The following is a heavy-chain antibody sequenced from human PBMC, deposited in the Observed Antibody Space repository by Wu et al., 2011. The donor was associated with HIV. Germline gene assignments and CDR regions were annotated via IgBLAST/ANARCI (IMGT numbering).Heavy chain of an antibody. D-gene: IGHD6-19*01. V-gene: IGHV1-18*04. J-gene: IGHJ6*02. CDR2: ISAYNDKT. CDR1: GYTFTTYS. Sequence: QPQLIQSGGEVKKPGASVKVSCKASGYTFTTYSISWVREAPGQGLEWMAWISAYNDKTKSAQKFQGRVTLTTGTSTSTAYMELRSLKSDDTAVYYCARRPGVAVVEDYYGMDVWGQGTTVTVSS. CDR3: ARRPGVAVVEDYYGMDV.